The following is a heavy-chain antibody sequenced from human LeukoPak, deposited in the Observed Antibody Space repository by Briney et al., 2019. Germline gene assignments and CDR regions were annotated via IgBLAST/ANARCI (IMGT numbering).Heavy chain of an antibody. D-gene: IGHD5-12*01. CDR3: ARYMVATRMTFVDY. CDR1: GFTFSNYG. V-gene: IGHV3-21*01. Sequence: PGRSLRLSCAASGFTFSNYGMHWVRQAPGKGLEWVSSISSSSSYIYYADSVKGRFTISRDNAKNSLYLQMNSLRAEDTAVYYCARYMVATRMTFVDYWGQGTLVTVSS. CDR2: ISSSSSYI. J-gene: IGHJ4*02.